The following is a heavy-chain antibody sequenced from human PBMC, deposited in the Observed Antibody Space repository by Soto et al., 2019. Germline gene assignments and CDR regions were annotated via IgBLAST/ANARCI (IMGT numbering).Heavy chain of an antibody. Sequence: ETLSLTCSVFGDSISSYYWSWIRQPPGKGLQWIGYIYYTANTNYNPSLKSRVAISIDTSKNQLSLKLTSVTAADTAVYYCARGGRFLTGYLETGYYYYAMDVWGQGTPVTVSS. D-gene: IGHD3-9*01. CDR1: GDSISSYY. CDR2: IYYTANT. V-gene: IGHV4-59*01. J-gene: IGHJ6*02. CDR3: ARGGRFLTGYLETGYYYYAMDV.